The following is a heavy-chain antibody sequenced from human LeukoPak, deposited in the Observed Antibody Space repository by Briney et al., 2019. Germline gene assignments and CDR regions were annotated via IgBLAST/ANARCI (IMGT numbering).Heavy chain of an antibody. J-gene: IGHJ3*02. CDR1: GFTFSSYA. V-gene: IGHV3-23*01. CDR2: ISGSGGST. Sequence: GGSLRLSCAASGFTFSSYAMSWVRQAPGKGLEWVSAISGSGGSTYYADSVKGRFTTSRDNSKNTLYLQMNSLRAEDTAVYYCAKVLGAITFGGVIESAFDIWSQGTMVTVSS. CDR3: AKVLGAITFGGVIESAFDI. D-gene: IGHD3-16*02.